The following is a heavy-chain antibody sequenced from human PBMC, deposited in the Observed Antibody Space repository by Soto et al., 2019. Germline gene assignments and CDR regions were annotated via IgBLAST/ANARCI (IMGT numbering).Heavy chain of an antibody. D-gene: IGHD6-19*01. CDR2: IIPIFGTA. CDR3: ARGVYSSGWVYYYYYYGMDV. J-gene: IGHJ6*02. Sequence: QVQLVQSGAEVKKPGSSVKVSCKASGGTFSSYAISWVRQAPGQGLEWMGGIIPIFGTANYAQKFQGRVTITADESTSTAYMELSSLRSEDTAVYYCARGVYSSGWVYYYYYYGMDVWGHGTTVTVSS. CDR1: GGTFSSYA. V-gene: IGHV1-69*01.